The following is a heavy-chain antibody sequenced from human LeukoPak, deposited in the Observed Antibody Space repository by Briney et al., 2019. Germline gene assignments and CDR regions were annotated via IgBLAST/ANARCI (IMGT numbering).Heavy chain of an antibody. V-gene: IGHV3-30*02. CDR1: GFTFSSYG. CDR3: AKAPGYCSSTSCYNNFDY. CDR2: IRYDGSNK. Sequence: QSGGSLRLSCAASGFTFSSYGMHWVRQAPGKGLEWVAFIRYDGSNKYYADSVKGRFTISRDNSKNTLYLQMNSLRAEDTAVYYCAKAPGYCSSTSCYNNFDYWGQGTLVTVSS. D-gene: IGHD2-2*02. J-gene: IGHJ4*02.